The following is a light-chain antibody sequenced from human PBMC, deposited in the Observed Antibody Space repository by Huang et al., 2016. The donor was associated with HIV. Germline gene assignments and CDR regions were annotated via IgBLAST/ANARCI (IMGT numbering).Light chain of an antibody. CDR3: QQSYSNTFT. V-gene: IGKV1-39*01. CDR2: AAS. CDR1: QSISSY. Sequence: DIQKTQSPSSLSASVGDRVIITCRASQSISSYLNWYQQQPGKAPNLLIYAASSLQSGVPSRFSGSGSGTDFTLTIRSLQPEDFATYYCQQSYSNTFTFGAGTKVDVK. J-gene: IGKJ3*01.